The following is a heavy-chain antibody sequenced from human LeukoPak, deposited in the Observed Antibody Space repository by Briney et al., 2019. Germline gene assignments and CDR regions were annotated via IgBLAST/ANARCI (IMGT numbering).Heavy chain of an antibody. D-gene: IGHD3-22*01. CDR1: GFTFTNHR. Sequence: PGGSLRLSCAASGFTFTNHRMHWVRQAPGKGLVWVSHINNDGTTTTYADSVKGRFTISIDNSKNTLYLQMNSLRAEDTAVYYCAKDPRSMIQAFDIWGQGTMVTVSS. CDR3: AKDPRSMIQAFDI. V-gene: IGHV3-74*01. J-gene: IGHJ3*02. CDR2: INNDGTTT.